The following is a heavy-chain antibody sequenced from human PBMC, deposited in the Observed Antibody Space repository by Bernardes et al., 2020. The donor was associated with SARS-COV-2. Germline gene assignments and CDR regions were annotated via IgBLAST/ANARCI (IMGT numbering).Heavy chain of an antibody. J-gene: IGHJ4*02. D-gene: IGHD3-22*01. CDR1: GVSISNYF. CDR3: ARAGMEYYYDSSFDY. CDR2: ISYTGSN. V-gene: IGHV4-59*01. Sequence: SETLSLTCTVSGVSISNYFWSWIRQPPGQGLEWIGYISYTGSNAYNPSLKSRVTISRDTSKNHFSLKLNSVTAADTAVYYCARAGMEYYYDSSFDYWGQGTLVTVSS.